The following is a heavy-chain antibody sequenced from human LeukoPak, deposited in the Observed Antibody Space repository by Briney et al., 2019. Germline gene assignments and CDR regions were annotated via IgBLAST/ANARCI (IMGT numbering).Heavy chain of an antibody. CDR1: GYTFTGYH. V-gene: IGHV1-2*02. J-gene: IGHJ4*02. CDR2: VNPSNGDT. Sequence: GASVKVSCKASGYTFTGYHMHWVRQAPGQGLEWVGWVNPSNGDTNYAQKFQGRVTMSRDTSISTAYMELNSLRSDDTAVYYCARRETNTQWGFDYWGQGTLVTVSS. CDR3: ARRETNTQWGFDY. D-gene: IGHD1-26*01.